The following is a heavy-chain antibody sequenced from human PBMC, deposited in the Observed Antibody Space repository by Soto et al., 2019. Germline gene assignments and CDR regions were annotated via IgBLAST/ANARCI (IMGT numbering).Heavy chain of an antibody. J-gene: IGHJ3*02. CDR1: GYSFTSYW. Sequence: GESLKISCKGSGYSFTSYWIGWVRQMPGKGLEWMGIIYPGDSDTRYSPSFQGQVTISADKSISTAYLQWSSLKASDTAMYYCARFQSSSGWSPTSPGAFDIWGQGTMVTVAS. V-gene: IGHV5-51*01. D-gene: IGHD6-19*01. CDR3: ARFQSSSGWSPTSPGAFDI. CDR2: IYPGDSDT.